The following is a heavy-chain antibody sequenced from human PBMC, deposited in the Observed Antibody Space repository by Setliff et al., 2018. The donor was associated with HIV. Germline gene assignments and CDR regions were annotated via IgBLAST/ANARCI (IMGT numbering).Heavy chain of an antibody. J-gene: IGHJ6*02. CDR2: IGSSGSTI. CDR3: ARLREYYSYGMDV. CDR1: GFTFSKYS. Sequence: GGSLRLSCAASGFTFSKYSMNWVRQAPGKGLEWVSYIGSSGSTIYYADSVKGRFTSSRDNARNSLFLQVNSLRAEDTAVYYCARLREYYSYGMDVWGQGTTVTVSS. V-gene: IGHV3-48*01.